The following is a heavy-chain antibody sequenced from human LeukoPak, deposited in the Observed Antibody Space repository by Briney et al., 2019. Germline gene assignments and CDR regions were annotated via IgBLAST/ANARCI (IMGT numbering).Heavy chain of an antibody. D-gene: IGHD4-11*01. J-gene: IGHJ6*02. CDR1: GFTLSGYG. Sequence: PGGSLRLSCVASGFTLSGYGVHWVRQAPGKGLEWVAIISYDGTDAYYADSVKGRFTISRDDSKNTLYLHMNTLRPEDTAVYYCAKARTYTYYYAMDVWGQGTTVTVSS. CDR2: ISYDGTDA. V-gene: IGHV3-30*18. CDR3: AKARTYTYYYAMDV.